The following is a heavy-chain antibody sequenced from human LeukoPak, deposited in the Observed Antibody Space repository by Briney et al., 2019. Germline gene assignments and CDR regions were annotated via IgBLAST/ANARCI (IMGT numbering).Heavy chain of an antibody. Sequence: GGSLRLSCAASGFTFSDYYMSWIRQAPGKGLEWVSYISSSGSTIYYADSVKGRFTISRDNAKNSLYLQMNTLRAEDTAVYYCARDRHKYNYDSGGYPPYWGQGTLVTVSS. D-gene: IGHD3-22*01. J-gene: IGHJ4*02. CDR2: ISSSGSTI. V-gene: IGHV3-11*04. CDR3: ARDRHKYNYDSGGYPPY. CDR1: GFTFSDYY.